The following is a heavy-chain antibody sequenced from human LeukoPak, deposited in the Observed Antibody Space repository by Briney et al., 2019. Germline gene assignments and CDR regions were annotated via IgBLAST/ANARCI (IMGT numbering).Heavy chain of an antibody. D-gene: IGHD5-18*01. CDR2: IYYSGST. CDR3: ARALPWIQLWPAPFDY. V-gene: IGHV4-39*07. CDR1: GGSISSSSYY. J-gene: IGHJ4*02. Sequence: SETLSLTCTVSGGSISSSSYYWGWIRQPPGKGLEWIGSIYYSGSTYYNPSLKSRVTISVDTSKNQFSLKLSSVTAADTAVYYCARALPWIQLWPAPFDYWGQGALVTVSS.